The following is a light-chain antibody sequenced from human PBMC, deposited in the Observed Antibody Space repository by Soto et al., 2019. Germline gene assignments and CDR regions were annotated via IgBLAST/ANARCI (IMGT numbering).Light chain of an antibody. J-gene: IGKJ4*01. CDR1: QSISSY. Sequence: DIQMTQSPSSLSASVGDRVTITCRPSQSISSYLNWYQQKPGKAPKLLIYAASSLQSGVPSRFSGSGSGIDFTLTISSLQPEDFATYYCQQSYSTPLTFGGGTKVEIK. CDR3: QQSYSTPLT. V-gene: IGKV1-39*01. CDR2: AAS.